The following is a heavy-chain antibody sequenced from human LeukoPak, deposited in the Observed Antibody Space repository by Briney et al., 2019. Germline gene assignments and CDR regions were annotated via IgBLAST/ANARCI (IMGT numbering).Heavy chain of an antibody. Sequence: SETLSLTCTVSGGSISSGSYYWSWIRQPGGKGLEWIGRIYTSGSTNYNPSLKSRVTISVDTSKNQFSLKLRSVTAADTAVYYCARGDFGATRAFDIWGQGTMVTVSS. V-gene: IGHV4-61*02. CDR2: IYTSGST. D-gene: IGHD3/OR15-3a*01. J-gene: IGHJ3*02. CDR3: ARGDFGATRAFDI. CDR1: GGSISSGSYY.